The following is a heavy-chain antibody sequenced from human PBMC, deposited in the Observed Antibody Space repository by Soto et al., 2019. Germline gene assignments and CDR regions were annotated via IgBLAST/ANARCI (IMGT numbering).Heavy chain of an antibody. V-gene: IGHV3-11*01. D-gene: IGHD6-13*01. Sequence: QVQLVESGGGLVKPGGSLRLSCAASGFTFSDYYMTWIRQAPGKGLEWISFISGSGKTIHFADSLEGRFTISRDNAKNSVYLETNSLRAEDTAVYYCARDAGYSSSLYFSWFDPWGPGTLVTVSS. CDR2: ISGSGKTI. CDR3: ARDAGYSSSLYFSWFDP. CDR1: GFTFSDYY. J-gene: IGHJ5*02.